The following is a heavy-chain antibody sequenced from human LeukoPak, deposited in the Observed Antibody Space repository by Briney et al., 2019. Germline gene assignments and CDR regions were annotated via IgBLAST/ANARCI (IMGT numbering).Heavy chain of an antibody. J-gene: IGHJ5*02. CDR2: ISSSSSYI. CDR1: GFTFSSYA. Sequence: GGSLRLSCAASGFTFSSYAMSWVRQAPGKGLEWVSSISSSSSYIYYADSVKGRFTISRDNAKNSLYLQMNSLRAEDTAVYYCARATFWSGPNWFDPWGQGTLVTVSS. CDR3: ARATFWSGPNWFDP. D-gene: IGHD3-3*01. V-gene: IGHV3-21*01.